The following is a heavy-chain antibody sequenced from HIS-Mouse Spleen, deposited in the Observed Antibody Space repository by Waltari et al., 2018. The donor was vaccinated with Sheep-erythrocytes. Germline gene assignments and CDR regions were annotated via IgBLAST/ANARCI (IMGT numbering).Heavy chain of an antibody. V-gene: IGHV3-9*01. D-gene: IGHD2-2*01. CDR3: AKDISRNIVVVPAAVGDY. Sequence: EVQLVESGGGLVQPGRSLRLSCAASGFSFDDSDMHWVRHVPGKGFGAVSVISWNSGRIGYADSVKGRFTISRDNAKNSLYLQMNSLRAEDTALYYCAKDISRNIVVVPAAVGDYWGQGTLVTVSS. J-gene: IGHJ4*02. CDR1: GFSFDDSD. CDR2: ISWNSGRI.